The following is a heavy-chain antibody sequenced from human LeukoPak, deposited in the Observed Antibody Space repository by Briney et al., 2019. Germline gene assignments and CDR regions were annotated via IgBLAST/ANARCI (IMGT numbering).Heavy chain of an antibody. Sequence: HPGGSLRLSCAASGFTFSSYEMNWVRQAPGKVLEWVSYISSSGSTIYYADSVKSRFTISRDNAKNSLYLQMNSLRAEDTAVYYCAELGITMIGGVWGKGTTVTISS. CDR3: AELGITMIGGV. J-gene: IGHJ6*04. V-gene: IGHV3-48*03. D-gene: IGHD3-10*02. CDR1: GFTFSSYE. CDR2: ISSSGSTI.